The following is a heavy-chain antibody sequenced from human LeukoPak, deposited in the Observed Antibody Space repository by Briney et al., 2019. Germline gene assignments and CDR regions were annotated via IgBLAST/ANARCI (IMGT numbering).Heavy chain of an antibody. CDR3: ARKGLPDY. V-gene: IGHV3-7*01. J-gene: IGHJ4*02. Sequence: SGGSLRLSCAASGFSFSGYWMNWVRQAPGKGLEWVANIKQDGSDKYYVDSVKGRFTISRDNAKNSLYLQMNSLRAEDTAVYYCARKGLPDYWGQGTLVTVSS. CDR1: GFSFSGYW. CDR2: IKQDGSDK.